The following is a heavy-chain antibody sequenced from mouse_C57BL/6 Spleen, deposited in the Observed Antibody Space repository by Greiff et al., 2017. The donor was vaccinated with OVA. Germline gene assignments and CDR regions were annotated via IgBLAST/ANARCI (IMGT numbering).Heavy chain of an antibody. V-gene: IGHV5-16*01. CDR2: INYDGSST. CDR1: GFTFSDYY. J-gene: IGHJ3*01. D-gene: IGHD2-4*01. Sequence: EVQRVESEGGLVQPGSSMKLSCTASGFTFSDYYMAWVRQVPEKGLEWVANINYDGSSTYYLDSLKSRFIISRDNAKNILYLQMSSLKSEDTATYYCARDDYDYDGGFAYWGQGTLVTVSA. CDR3: ARDDYDYDGGFAY.